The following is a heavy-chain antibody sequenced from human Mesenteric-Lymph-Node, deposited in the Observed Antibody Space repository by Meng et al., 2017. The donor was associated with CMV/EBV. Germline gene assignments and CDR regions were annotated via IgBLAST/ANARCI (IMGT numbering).Heavy chain of an antibody. CDR1: GFTFADYG. D-gene: IGHD1-26*01. CDR2: INWNGGST. V-gene: IGHV3-20*04. Sequence: GGSLRLSCAASGFTFADYGMSWVRQAPGKGLGWVSGINWNGGSTGYADSVKGRFTISRDNAKNSLYLQMNSLRAEDTALYYCARGAAGGYYYYGMDVWGQGTTVTVSS. CDR3: ARGAAGGYYYYGMDV. J-gene: IGHJ6*02.